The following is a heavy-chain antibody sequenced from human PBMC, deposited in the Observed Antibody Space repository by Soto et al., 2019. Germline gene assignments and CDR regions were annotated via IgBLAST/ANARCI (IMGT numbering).Heavy chain of an antibody. J-gene: IGHJ6*02. CDR2: LNGGTGQT. V-gene: IGHV1-3*01. CDR1: GYTFSTYA. CDR3: ARGKGMEENYFYYGLDI. Sequence: ASVKVSCKASGYTFSTYAMHWERQAPGQSLEWMGWLNGGTGQTRYSQKFQDRVIITRDTSASTGYMELSSLTSEDTAVYYCARGKGMEENYFYYGLDIWGQGTTVAVSS. D-gene: IGHD1-1*01.